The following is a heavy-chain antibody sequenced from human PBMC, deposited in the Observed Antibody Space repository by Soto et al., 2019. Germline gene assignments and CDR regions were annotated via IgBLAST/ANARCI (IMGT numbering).Heavy chain of an antibody. D-gene: IGHD3-10*01. Sequence: QVQLQESGPGLVKPSQTLSLTCTVSGGSISSGGYYWSWIRQHPGKGLEWIGYIYYSGSTSYNPSLKSRVTISIDPSKTLSSLNLGSVPAADTAVYYCARDGGYGSGSYRFDYWGQGTLVTVSS. CDR3: ARDGGYGSGSYRFDY. CDR1: GGSISSGGYY. CDR2: IYYSGST. J-gene: IGHJ4*02. V-gene: IGHV4-31*03.